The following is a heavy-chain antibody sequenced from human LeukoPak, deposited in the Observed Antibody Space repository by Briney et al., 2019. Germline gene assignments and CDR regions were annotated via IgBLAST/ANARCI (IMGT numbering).Heavy chain of an antibody. J-gene: IGHJ4*02. CDR2: IIPIFGTA. V-gene: IGHV1-69*13. CDR3: ASSHHADYGDYETDY. Sequence: SVKVSCKASGGTFSSYAISWVRQAPGQGLEWMGGIIPIFGTANYAQKFQGRVTITADESTSTAYMELSSLRSEDTAVYYCASSHHADYGDYETDYWGQGTLVTVSS. CDR1: GGTFSSYA. D-gene: IGHD4-17*01.